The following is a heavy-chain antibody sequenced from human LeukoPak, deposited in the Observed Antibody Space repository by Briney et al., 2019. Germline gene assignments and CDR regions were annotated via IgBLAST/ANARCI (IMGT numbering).Heavy chain of an antibody. CDR3: ARGPGTYYYDSSGYYQRDY. Sequence: ASAKVSCKASGYTFTGYFIHWVRQAPGQGLEWMGWINPNSGGTNYAQKFQGRVTMTRDTSISTVYMELSSLRSEDTAVYYCARGPGTYYYDSSGYYQRDYWGQGTLVTVSS. J-gene: IGHJ4*02. V-gene: IGHV1-2*02. D-gene: IGHD3-22*01. CDR1: GYTFTGYF. CDR2: INPNSGGT.